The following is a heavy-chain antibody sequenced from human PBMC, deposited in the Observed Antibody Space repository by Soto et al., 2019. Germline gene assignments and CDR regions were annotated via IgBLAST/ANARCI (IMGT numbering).Heavy chain of an antibody. D-gene: IGHD2-15*01. J-gene: IGHJ4*02. CDR2: IIPNLGIA. Sequence: QVQLVQSGAEVKKPGSSVKVSCKASGGTFSSYTISWVRQAPGQGLEWMGRIIPNLGIANYAQKFQGRVTITASKSTSTAYMELSGLGSEDTAVYYCARSLGYCSGGSCYAFDFWGQGTLVTVSS. CDR1: GGTFSSYT. CDR3: ARSLGYCSGGSCYAFDF. V-gene: IGHV1-69*02.